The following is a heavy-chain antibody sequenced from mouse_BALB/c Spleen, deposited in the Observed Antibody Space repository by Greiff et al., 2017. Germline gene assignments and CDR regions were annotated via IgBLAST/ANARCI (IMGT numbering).Heavy chain of an antibody. CDR2: IDPANGNT. CDR3: ASYYGNLAWFAY. J-gene: IGHJ3*01. V-gene: IGHV14-3*02. D-gene: IGHD2-1*01. Sequence: VQLQQSGAELVKPGASVKLSCTASGFNIKDTYMHWVKQRPEQGLEWIGRIDPANGNTKYDPKFQGKATITADTSSNTAYLQLSSLTSEDTAVYYCASYYGNLAWFAYWGQGTLVTVSA. CDR1: GFNIKDTY.